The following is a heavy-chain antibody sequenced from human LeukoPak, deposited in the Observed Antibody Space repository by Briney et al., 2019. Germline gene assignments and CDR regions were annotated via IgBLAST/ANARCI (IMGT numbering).Heavy chain of an antibody. CDR2: ISSSSGYI. D-gene: IGHD6-13*01. CDR3: ARGSSSWSIGRYFDL. Sequence: PGGSLRLSCPASGFTFSSYSMNWVRQAPGKGLEWVASISSSSGYIYYADSVKGRFTISRDNAKNSLYLQMNSLRAEDTAVYYCARGSSSWSIGRYFDLWGRGTLVTVSS. J-gene: IGHJ2*01. CDR1: GFTFSSYS. V-gene: IGHV3-21*01.